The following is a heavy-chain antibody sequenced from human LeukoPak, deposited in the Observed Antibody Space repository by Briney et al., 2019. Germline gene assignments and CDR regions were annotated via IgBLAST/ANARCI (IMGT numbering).Heavy chain of an antibody. CDR3: AKDHGSSDWYYFDY. Sequence: GGSLRPSCAASGFTFSSYGMHWVRQAPGKGLEWVAFIHYDGSNNYYADSVKGRFTISRDNSKNTLYLQMNTLRADDTAVYYCAKDHGSSDWYYFDYWGQGTLVTVSS. CDR2: IHYDGSNN. V-gene: IGHV3-30*02. D-gene: IGHD6-13*01. J-gene: IGHJ4*02. CDR1: GFTFSSYG.